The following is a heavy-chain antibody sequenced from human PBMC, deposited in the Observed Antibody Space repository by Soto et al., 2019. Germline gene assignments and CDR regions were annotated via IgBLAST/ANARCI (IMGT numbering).Heavy chain of an antibody. V-gene: IGHV1-69*06. CDR2: IIPIFGTA. CDR3: ARDESLYSSGFNWFDP. CDR1: GGTFSSYA. J-gene: IGHJ5*02. D-gene: IGHD6-19*01. Sequence: GASVKVSCKASGGTFSSYAISWVRQAPGQGLEWMGGIIPIFGTANYAQKFQGRVTITADKSTSTAYMELSSLRSEDTAVYYCARDESLYSSGFNWFDPWGQGTLVTVSS.